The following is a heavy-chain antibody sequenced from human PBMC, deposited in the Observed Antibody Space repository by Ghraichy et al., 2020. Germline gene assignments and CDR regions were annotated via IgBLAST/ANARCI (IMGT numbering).Heavy chain of an antibody. CDR3: ARDRRISTAPNDAFDI. D-gene: IGHD2/OR15-2a*01. J-gene: IGHJ3*02. V-gene: IGHV4-59*01. Sequence: SETLSLTCTVSGDSISSYYWSWIRQPPGQGLEWLGYIYYTGSTTYDPSLKSRVTISIDTSKTQFSLKLSSVTPADTAMYYCARDRRISTAPNDAFDIWGQGTMVTVSS. CDR1: GDSISSYY. CDR2: IYYTGST.